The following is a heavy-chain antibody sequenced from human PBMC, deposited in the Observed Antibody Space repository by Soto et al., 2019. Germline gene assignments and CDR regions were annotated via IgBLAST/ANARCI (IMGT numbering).Heavy chain of an antibody. Sequence: GASVKVSCKASGGTFSSYAVTWVRQAPGQGLEWVGGIIPISGTSNYAQKFQGRVTITAEASTTTASMELSSLRSEDTAVYYCARYCDPTSCFTLKDGYYFYYGMDVWGQGTTVTVSS. J-gene: IGHJ6*02. V-gene: IGHV1-69*13. CDR3: ARYCDPTSCFTLKDGYYFYYGMDV. CDR2: IIPISGTS. CDR1: GGTFSSYA. D-gene: IGHD2-2*02.